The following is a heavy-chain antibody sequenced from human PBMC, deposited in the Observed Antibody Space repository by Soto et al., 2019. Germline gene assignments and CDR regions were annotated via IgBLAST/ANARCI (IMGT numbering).Heavy chain of an antibody. V-gene: IGHV1-46*03. CDR3: GRVSYDPRDAFDI. Sequence: ASVKVSCKASGYTFTSSFMHWVRQAPGQGLEWMGIINPSGGSTSYAQKFQGRVTMTRDTSTSTVYMELSSLRSEDTAVYYCGRVSYDPRDAFDIWGQGTMVTVSS. CDR1: GYTFTSSF. D-gene: IGHD3-3*01. CDR2: INPSGGST. J-gene: IGHJ3*02.